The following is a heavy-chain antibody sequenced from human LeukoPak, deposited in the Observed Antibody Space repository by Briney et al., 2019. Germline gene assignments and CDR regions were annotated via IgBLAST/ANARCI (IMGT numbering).Heavy chain of an antibody. D-gene: IGHD3-22*01. V-gene: IGHV4-4*07. CDR2: IYTSGST. J-gene: IGHJ4*02. CDR3: ARDYYDSSGYPFCDY. Sequence: ETLSLTCTVSGGSISSYYWSWIRQPAGKGLEWIGRIYTSGSTTYNPSLKSRVTMSADTSKNQLSLKLSSVTAADTAVYYCARDYYDSSGYPFCDYWGQGTLVTVSS. CDR1: GGSISSYY.